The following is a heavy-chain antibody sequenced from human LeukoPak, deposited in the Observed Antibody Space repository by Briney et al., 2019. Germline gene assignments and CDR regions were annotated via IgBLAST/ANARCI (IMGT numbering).Heavy chain of an antibody. V-gene: IGHV4-59*08. J-gene: IGHJ4*02. D-gene: IGHD2-15*01. Sequence: PSETLSLTCTVSGASISRYYWSWIRQPPGKGLEWIGYIYYSGSTNYNPSLKNRVTISVDTSKNQVSLKLSSVTAADTAVYYCARHRNSFSDDYWGQGTLVTVSS. CDR1: GASISRYY. CDR3: ARHRNSFSDDY. CDR2: IYYSGST.